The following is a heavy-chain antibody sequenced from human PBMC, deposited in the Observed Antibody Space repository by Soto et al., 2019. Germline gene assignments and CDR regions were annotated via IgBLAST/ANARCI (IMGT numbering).Heavy chain of an antibody. CDR3: AREPTTAGTVNWFDP. CDR2: VYTSGYS. Sequence: VQLQESGPGLVKPSETLSLICTVSGGSISSDYLSWIRQPAGKGLGWIGRVYTSGYSNSNPTLKSRGTMSVDTSKKQFSLNLSSVTAADTAVYYCAREPTTAGTVNWFDPWGQGTLVTVSS. CDR1: GGSISSDY. V-gene: IGHV4-4*07. D-gene: IGHD6-13*01. J-gene: IGHJ5*02.